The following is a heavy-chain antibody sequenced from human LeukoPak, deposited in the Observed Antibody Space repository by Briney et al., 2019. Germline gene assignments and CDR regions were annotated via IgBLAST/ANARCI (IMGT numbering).Heavy chain of an antibody. J-gene: IGHJ4*02. V-gene: IGHV4-59*08. CDR3: ARRDSGWNYFDY. D-gene: IGHD5-12*01. CDR2: IYYTGRN. CDR1: GGSFNSHY. Sequence: SETLSLTCAVSGGSFNSHYWSWIRQPPGKGLEWIGDIYYTGRNNYNPSLKSRVTISVDTSKNHLPLNLTSVLAADTAMYYCARRDSGWNYFDYWGQGNLVTVSS.